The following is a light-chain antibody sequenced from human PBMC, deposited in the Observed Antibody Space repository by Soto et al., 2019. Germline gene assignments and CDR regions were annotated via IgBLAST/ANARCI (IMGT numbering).Light chain of an antibody. J-gene: IGKJ4*01. CDR1: QSVSSY. CDR2: DAS. V-gene: IGKV3-11*01. Sequence: EIVLTQSPATLSLSLGERATLSCRASQSVSSYLAWYQQKPVQAPRLLIYDASNMATGIPARFSGSGSGTDFTLTISSLEPEDFAVYYCQQRSNWLTFGGGTKVDI. CDR3: QQRSNWLT.